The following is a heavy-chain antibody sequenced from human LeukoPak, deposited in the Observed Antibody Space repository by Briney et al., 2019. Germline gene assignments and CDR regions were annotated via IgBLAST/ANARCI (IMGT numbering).Heavy chain of an antibody. D-gene: IGHD6-13*01. J-gene: IGHJ6*03. Sequence: SETLSLTCAVYGGSFSGYYWSWIRQPPGKGLEWIGEINHSGSTNYNPSLKSRVTISVDTSKNQFSLELSSVTAADTAVYYCARGHRRLQYSSSYYYYYYMDVWGKGTTVTVSS. CDR3: ARGHRRLQYSSSYYYYYYMDV. CDR2: INHSGST. CDR1: GGSFSGYY. V-gene: IGHV4-34*01.